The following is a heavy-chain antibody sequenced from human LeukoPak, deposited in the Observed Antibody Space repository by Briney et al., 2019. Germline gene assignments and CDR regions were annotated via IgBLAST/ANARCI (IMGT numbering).Heavy chain of an antibody. D-gene: IGHD3-3*01. CDR3: ARGMLSSAGYHWYYYMDV. CDR2: INSDGSST. Sequence: GGSLRLSCAASGFTFSSYWMHWVRQAPGKGLVWVSRINSDGSSTSYADSVKGRFTISRDNAKNTLYLQMNSLRGEDTAVYYCARGMLSSAGYHWYYYMDVWGKGAMVTVSS. J-gene: IGHJ6*03. V-gene: IGHV3-74*01. CDR1: GFTFSSYW.